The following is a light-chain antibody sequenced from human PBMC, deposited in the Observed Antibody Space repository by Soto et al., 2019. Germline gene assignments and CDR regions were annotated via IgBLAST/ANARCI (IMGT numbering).Light chain of an antibody. Sequence: QSVLTQPASVSGSPGQSITISGTGTSMDVGGYNYVSWYQQHPGKAPKLMIYEVSNRPSGVSNRFSGSKSGNTASLTISGLQAEDEADYYCSSYTSSSPVVFGGGTQLTVL. V-gene: IGLV2-14*01. CDR2: EVS. CDR1: SMDVGGYNY. CDR3: SSYTSSSPVV. J-gene: IGLJ2*01.